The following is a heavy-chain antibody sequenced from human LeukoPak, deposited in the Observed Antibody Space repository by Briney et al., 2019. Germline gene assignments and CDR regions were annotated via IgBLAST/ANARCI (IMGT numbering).Heavy chain of an antibody. Sequence: ASVKVSCKASGFTFTSFGFSWVRQAPGQGLEWMGWISAYNGNTNYAQKLQGRVTMTTDTSTSTAYMELRSLRSDDTAVYYCASGNPMSGGSYENGMDVWGRGTTVTVSS. CDR1: GFTFTSFG. J-gene: IGHJ6*02. V-gene: IGHV1-18*01. D-gene: IGHD2-15*01. CDR3: ASGNPMSGGSYENGMDV. CDR2: ISAYNGNT.